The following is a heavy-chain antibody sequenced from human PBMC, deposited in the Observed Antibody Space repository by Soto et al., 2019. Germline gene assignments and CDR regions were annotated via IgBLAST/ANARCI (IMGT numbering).Heavy chain of an antibody. CDR1: GGSISSGDYY. CDR3: AREGRLAAAGRFDY. CDR2: IYYSGST. J-gene: IGHJ4*02. V-gene: IGHV4-31*03. D-gene: IGHD6-13*01. Sequence: SETLSLTCTVPGGSISSGDYYWSWIRQVPKKGLEWIGYIYYSGSTYYNPSLRSRVAMSVDTSKNQFSLKLSSVTAADTAIYYCAREGRLAAAGRFDYWGQGTLVTVSS.